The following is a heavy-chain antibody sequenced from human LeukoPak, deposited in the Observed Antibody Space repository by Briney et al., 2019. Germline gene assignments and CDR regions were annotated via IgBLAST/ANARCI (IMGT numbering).Heavy chain of an antibody. CDR1: GYPFTTYE. J-gene: IGHJ5*02. D-gene: IGHD1-14*01. CDR3: ARGPRNDP. V-gene: IGHV1-8*01. Sequence: GASVKVSCKTSGYPFTTYEINCVRQAAGQGLEWMGWVHPDTGYADYAQKFQGRVTMTSDTSISTAYMELSSLRSDDTAVYFCARGPRNDPWGQGTLVTVSS. CDR2: VHPDTGYA.